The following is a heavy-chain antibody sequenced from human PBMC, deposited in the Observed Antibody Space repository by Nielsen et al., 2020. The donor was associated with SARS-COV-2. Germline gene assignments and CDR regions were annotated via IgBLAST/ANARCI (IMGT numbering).Heavy chain of an antibody. CDR3: AKDMGY. CDR2: ISWNSGSI. V-gene: IGHV3-9*01. Sequence: SLKISCAASGFTFDDYAMHWVRQAPGKGLEWVPGISWNSGSIGYADSVKGRFTISRDNAKNSLYLQMNSLRAEDTALYYCAKDMGYWGQGTLVTVSS. J-gene: IGHJ4*02. CDR1: GFTFDDYA.